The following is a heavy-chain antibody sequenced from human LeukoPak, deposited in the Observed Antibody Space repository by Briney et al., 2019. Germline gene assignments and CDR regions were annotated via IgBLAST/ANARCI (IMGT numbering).Heavy chain of an antibody. D-gene: IGHD3-10*01. Sequence: SETLSLTCTVSGGSISSYYWSWIRQPPGKGLEWIGYIYHSGSTNYNPSLKSRVTISVDTSKNQFSLKLSSVTAADTAVYYCARHMVRGVEYYGMDVWGQGTTVTVSS. CDR1: GGSISSYY. CDR2: IYHSGST. CDR3: ARHMVRGVEYYGMDV. V-gene: IGHV4-59*08. J-gene: IGHJ6*02.